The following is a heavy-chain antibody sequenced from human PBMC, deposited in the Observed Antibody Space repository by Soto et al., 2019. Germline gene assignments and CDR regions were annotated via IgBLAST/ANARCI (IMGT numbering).Heavy chain of an antibody. J-gene: IGHJ4*02. Sequence: EVQLVESGGGLGQPGGSLRLSCAASGFTFRNYWMYWVRQAPGKGLVWVSHINGDGSITAYADSVRGRFTISRDDAKNTLFLQMNSLRPEDTAVHYCVRGGNYVWGSYQDWGQGTLVTVSS. CDR1: GFTFRNYW. CDR2: INGDGSIT. CDR3: VRGGNYVWGSYQD. V-gene: IGHV3-74*01. D-gene: IGHD3-16*02.